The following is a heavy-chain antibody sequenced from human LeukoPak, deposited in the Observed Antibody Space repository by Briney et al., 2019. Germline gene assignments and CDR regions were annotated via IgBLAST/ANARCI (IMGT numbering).Heavy chain of an antibody. D-gene: IGHD6-13*01. CDR3: TTNAAALDY. CDR1: GYTFSDHY. Sequence: ASVKVSCKASGYTFSDHYIHWVRQAPGQGLEWMGWMNPSDNGVNYAQRFQGRVAMTRDTSISTAYVEVTRLTSDDTAVYYCTTNAAALDYWGQGTLVTVSS. CDR2: MNPSDNGV. J-gene: IGHJ4*02. V-gene: IGHV1-2*02.